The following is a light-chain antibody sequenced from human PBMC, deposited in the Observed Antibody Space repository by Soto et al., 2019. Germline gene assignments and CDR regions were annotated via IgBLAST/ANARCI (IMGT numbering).Light chain of an antibody. J-gene: IGKJ1*01. Sequence: DIQMTQSPSSLSESVGARVTITCWASQGISNYLDWYQQKPGKVPKLLIYAASTLQSGVPSRFSGSGSGTDFTLNISSLQPEDVATYYCQKYNSAPRTFGQGTKVEIK. CDR3: QKYNSAPRT. CDR2: AAS. CDR1: QGISNY. V-gene: IGKV1-27*01.